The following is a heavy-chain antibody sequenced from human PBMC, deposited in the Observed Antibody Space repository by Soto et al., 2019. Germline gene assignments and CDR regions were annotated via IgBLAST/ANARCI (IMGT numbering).Heavy chain of an antibody. CDR3: ATYSSSWYVVY. J-gene: IGHJ4*02. CDR2: IYYSGST. V-gene: IGHV4-39*01. D-gene: IGHD6-13*01. Sequence: SETLSLTCTVSGGSISSSSYYWGWIRQPPGKGLEWIGSIYYSGSTYYNPSLKSRVTISVDASKNQFSLKLSSVTAADTAVYYCATYSSSWYVVYWGQGTLVTVSS. CDR1: GGSISSSSYY.